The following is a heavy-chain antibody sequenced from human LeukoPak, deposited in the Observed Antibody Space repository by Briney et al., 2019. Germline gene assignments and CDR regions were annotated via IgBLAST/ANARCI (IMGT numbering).Heavy chain of an antibody. CDR1: GFTFSSYA. J-gene: IGHJ4*02. D-gene: IGHD3-22*01. CDR2: ISYDGSNK. V-gene: IGHV3-30*18. Sequence: PGGSLRLSCAASGFTFSSYAMHWVRQAPGKGLEWVAVISYDGSNKYYADSVKGRFTISRDNSKNTLYLQMNSLRAEDTAVYYCAKSYSSSGYPWHFDYWGQGTLVTVSS. CDR3: AKSYSSSGYPWHFDY.